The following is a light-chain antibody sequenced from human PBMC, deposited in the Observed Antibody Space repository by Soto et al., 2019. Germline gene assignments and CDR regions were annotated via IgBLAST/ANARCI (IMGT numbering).Light chain of an antibody. CDR3: ASWDDSLGGLVV. J-gene: IGLJ2*01. Sequence: QSVLTQPPSASGTPGQRVTISCSGSNSNIGNNFLYWYQQLPGTAPKLLIYRNIHRPSGVPDRFSGSKSGTSGSLAISGLRSEDEADYYCASWDDSLGGLVVFGGGTKLTVL. CDR2: RNI. V-gene: IGLV1-47*01. CDR1: NSNIGNNF.